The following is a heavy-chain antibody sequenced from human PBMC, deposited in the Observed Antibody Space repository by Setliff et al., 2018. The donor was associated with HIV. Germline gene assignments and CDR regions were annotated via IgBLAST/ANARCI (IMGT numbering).Heavy chain of an antibody. J-gene: IGHJ4*02. CDR1: GFTFRSYW. Sequence: LRLSCAASGFTFRSYWMYWVRQPPGKGLVWVSRINIDGGSTNYADSVKGRFTISRDNAKNTLYLQMNGLSAEDTAVYYCARDRFRGGVGTGLAEYWGQGTVATVS. D-gene: IGHD3-16*01. CDR3: ARDRFRGGVGTGLAEY. CDR2: INIDGGST. V-gene: IGHV3-74*01.